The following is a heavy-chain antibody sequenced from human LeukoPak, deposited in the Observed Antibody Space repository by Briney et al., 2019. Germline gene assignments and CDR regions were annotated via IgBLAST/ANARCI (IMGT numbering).Heavy chain of an antibody. V-gene: IGHV3-30*02. CDR2: IRYDGTNK. Sequence: PGGSLRLSCAASGFTFSSCGMHWVRQAPGKGLEWVALIRYDGTNKYYADSVKGRFTISRDNSKDTLYLQMNSLRAEDTAVYYCARAHSSSWNWGQGTLVTVSS. CDR1: GFTFSSCG. D-gene: IGHD6-13*01. CDR3: ARAHSSSWN. J-gene: IGHJ4*02.